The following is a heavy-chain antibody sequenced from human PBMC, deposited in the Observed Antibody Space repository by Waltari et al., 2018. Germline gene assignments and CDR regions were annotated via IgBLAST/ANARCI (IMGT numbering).Heavy chain of an antibody. V-gene: IGHV3-7*01. CDR1: GFTFSSYW. J-gene: IGHJ4*02. CDR2: RNHDGSGK. CDR3: ATSLDAAGND. Sequence: EVQLVESGGGLVQTGGSLRLSCAASGFTFSSYWMSWVRQAPGKGLEWLANRNHDGSGKFLLCYVKGRFTISRDNAKNSVYLQMNSLTGEDTAVYYCATSLDAAGNDWGQGTLVTVSS. D-gene: IGHD5-18*01.